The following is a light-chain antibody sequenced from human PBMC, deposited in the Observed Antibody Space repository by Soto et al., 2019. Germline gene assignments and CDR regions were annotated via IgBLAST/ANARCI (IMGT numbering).Light chain of an antibody. V-gene: IGLV2-14*01. CDR2: DVS. CDR3: RSYTGSSTLVV. CDR1: SSDVGGYNY. J-gene: IGLJ2*01. Sequence: QSALTQPASVSGSPGQSITISCTGTSSDVGGYNYASWYQQHPGKAPKLMIYDVSNRPSGVSNRFSGSKSGNTASLTISGLQADDEADCYCRSYTGSSTLVVFGGGTKLTVL.